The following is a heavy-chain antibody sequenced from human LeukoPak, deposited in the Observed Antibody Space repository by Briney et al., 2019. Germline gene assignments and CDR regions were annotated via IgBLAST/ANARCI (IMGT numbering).Heavy chain of an antibody. CDR1: SGSINTYY. Sequence: SETLSLTCTVSSGSINTYYWSWIRQPAGQGLEWIGRTYTTGSTNYNPSLKSRVTMSVDTSKSQFFLKLSSVTAADTAVYYCARVSVLTGFFDYWGQGTLVTVSS. V-gene: IGHV4-4*07. D-gene: IGHD3-9*01. CDR3: ARVSVLTGFFDY. J-gene: IGHJ4*02. CDR2: TYTTGST.